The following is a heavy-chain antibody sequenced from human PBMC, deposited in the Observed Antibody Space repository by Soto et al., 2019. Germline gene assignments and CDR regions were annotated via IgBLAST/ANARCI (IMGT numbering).Heavy chain of an antibody. V-gene: IGHV4-39*01. CDR2: GFSSEKT. CDR1: GGSISSSGYY. D-gene: IGHD2-2*01. Sequence: SETLSLTCTVSGGSISSSGYYWGWISQPPGKGLEWIGSGFSSEKTYYNPSLKSRVTISIDTSKNQFSLKLTSVTAADTAIYYCARQRCSSTSCYHDSWGQGTLVTVSS. J-gene: IGHJ4*02. CDR3: ARQRCSSTSCYHDS.